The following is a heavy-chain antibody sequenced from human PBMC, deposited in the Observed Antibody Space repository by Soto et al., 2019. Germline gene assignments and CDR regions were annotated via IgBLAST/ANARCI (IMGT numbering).Heavy chain of an antibody. CDR3: ARGEIVGATEFDY. J-gene: IGHJ4*02. CDR2: IYHSGST. D-gene: IGHD1-26*01. V-gene: IGHV4-38-2*01. Sequence: PSETLSLTCAVSGYSISSGYYWGWIRQPPGKGLEWIGSIYHSGSTYYNPSLKSRVTISVDTSKNQFSLKLSSVTAADTAVYYCARGEIVGATEFDYWGQGTLVTVSS. CDR1: GYSISSGYY.